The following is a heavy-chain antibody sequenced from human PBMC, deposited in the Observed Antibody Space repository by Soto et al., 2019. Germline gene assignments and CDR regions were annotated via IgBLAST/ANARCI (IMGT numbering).Heavy chain of an antibody. J-gene: IGHJ4*02. CDR2: INHSGST. Sequence: PSETLSLTCAVYGGSFSGYYWSWIRQPPGKGLEWIGEINHSGSTNYNPSLKSRVTISVDTSKNQFSLKLSSVTAADTAVYYCASRTTGTIFGVVTPTLFVYWGQGTLVTVSS. CDR1: GGSFSGYY. V-gene: IGHV4-34*01. D-gene: IGHD3-3*01. CDR3: ASRTTGTIFGVVTPTLFVY.